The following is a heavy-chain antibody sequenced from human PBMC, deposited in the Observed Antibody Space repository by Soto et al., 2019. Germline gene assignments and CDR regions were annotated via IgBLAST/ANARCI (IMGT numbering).Heavy chain of an antibody. V-gene: IGHV4-38-2*02. CDR2: VHYSGNT. CDR3: ARQDRVVAEGRWFDP. CDR1: GYSISSGYH. Sequence: SETLSLTCTVSGYSISSGYHWAWIRQPPGKGLEWLGSVHYSGNTYYNPSLKSRLTISVDKSKNQFSLNLSSVTAADTAVYYCARQDRVVAEGRWFDPWGQGALVTVSS. J-gene: IGHJ5*02. D-gene: IGHD2-15*01.